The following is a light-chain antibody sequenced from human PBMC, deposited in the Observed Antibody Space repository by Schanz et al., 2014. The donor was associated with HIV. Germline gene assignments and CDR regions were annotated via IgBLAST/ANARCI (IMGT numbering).Light chain of an antibody. V-gene: IGLV2-11*01. Sequence: QSALTQPRSVSGSPGQSVTISCSGSRSDVGGYDRVSWYQQRPGEAPNVIIYDVSKRPSGVPDRFSGSKSGNTASLTISGLQAEDEATYFCCSYAANYFGVFGGGTKLTVL. CDR3: CSYAANYFGV. J-gene: IGLJ3*02. CDR2: DVS. CDR1: RSDVGGYDR.